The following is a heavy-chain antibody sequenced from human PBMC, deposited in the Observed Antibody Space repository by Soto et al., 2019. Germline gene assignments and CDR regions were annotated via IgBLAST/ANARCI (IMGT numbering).Heavy chain of an antibody. D-gene: IGHD1-26*01. J-gene: IGHJ6*02. Sequence: PSETLSLTCSVSGGSVNSSLYYWGWIRRPPGRGLEWIQSIYYTGSIYFNPSLKSRVTLSMDTSKNELSLKMRSVTAADTAVYYCARLYSVSYYYYYGMDVWGQGTTVTAP. CDR1: GGSVNSSLYY. V-gene: IGHV4-39*01. CDR3: ARLYSVSYYYYYGMDV. CDR2: IYYTGSI.